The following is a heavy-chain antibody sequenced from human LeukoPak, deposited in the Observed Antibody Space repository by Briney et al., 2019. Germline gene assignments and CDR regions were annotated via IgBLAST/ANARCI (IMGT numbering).Heavy chain of an antibody. D-gene: IGHD3-22*01. CDR3: ARARAYFTYYYDSSGYTI. Sequence: SETLSLTCAVYGGSFSGYYWSWIRQPPGKGLEWIGEINHSGSTNYNPSLKSRVTISVDTSKNQFSLKLSSVTAADTAVYYCARARAYFTYYYDSSGYTIWGQGTLVTVSS. J-gene: IGHJ4*02. CDR2: INHSGST. V-gene: IGHV4-34*01. CDR1: GGSFSGYY.